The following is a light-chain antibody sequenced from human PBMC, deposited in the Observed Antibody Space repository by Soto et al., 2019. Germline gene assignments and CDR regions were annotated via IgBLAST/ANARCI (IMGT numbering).Light chain of an antibody. CDR1: QNVASY. CDR3: QQRSRWPFT. J-gene: IGKJ3*01. Sequence: EIVLTQSPATLSLSPGESATLSCRASQNVASYLAWFQQKPGQPPRLLVYDVSTRATGIPARFSGSGSETDFTLTVSSLDPEDFPFYYCQQRSRWPFTLGPGTKVDIK. V-gene: IGKV3-11*01. CDR2: DVS.